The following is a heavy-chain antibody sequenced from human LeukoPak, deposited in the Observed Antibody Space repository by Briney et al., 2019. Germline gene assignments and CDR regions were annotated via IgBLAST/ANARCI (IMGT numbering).Heavy chain of an antibody. CDR3: VRDSSGSY. Sequence: GGSLRLSCAASGFTFSSHWMNWVRQAPGKGLVWVSHINGDESITNYADSVKGRFTISRDNAKNTLYLQMNSLRAEDTAVYYCVRDSSGSYWGQGTLVTASS. CDR2: INGDESIT. V-gene: IGHV3-74*01. J-gene: IGHJ4*02. CDR1: GFTFSSHW. D-gene: IGHD3-22*01.